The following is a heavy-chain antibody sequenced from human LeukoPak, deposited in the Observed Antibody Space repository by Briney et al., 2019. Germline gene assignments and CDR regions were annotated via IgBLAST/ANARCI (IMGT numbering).Heavy chain of an antibody. CDR3: ARQPYFYYYLDV. D-gene: IGHD5-18*01. J-gene: IGHJ6*03. CDR2: IVGDSTIE. CDR1: GFAFNNDA. Sequence: GGSLRLSRAASGFAFNNDAMTWVRQPPGKGLEWVSTIVGDSTIEYYADSVKGRFTISSDNSKTMLFLHMNSLRAEDAAIYYCARQPYFYYYLDVWGKGTTVTVTS. V-gene: IGHV3-23*01.